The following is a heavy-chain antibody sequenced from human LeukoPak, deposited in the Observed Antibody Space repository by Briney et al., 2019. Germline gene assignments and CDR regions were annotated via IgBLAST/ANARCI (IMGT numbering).Heavy chain of an antibody. Sequence: GGSLRLSCAASGFTFSSYGMSWVRQAPGKGLEWVSAISGSGVSTCYADSVKGRFTISRDNSKNTLYLQMNSLRAEDTAVYYCAREYYYDSSGYYYFDYWGQGTLVTVSS. V-gene: IGHV3-23*01. CDR1: GFTFSSYG. CDR3: AREYYYDSSGYYYFDY. J-gene: IGHJ4*02. D-gene: IGHD3-22*01. CDR2: ISGSGVST.